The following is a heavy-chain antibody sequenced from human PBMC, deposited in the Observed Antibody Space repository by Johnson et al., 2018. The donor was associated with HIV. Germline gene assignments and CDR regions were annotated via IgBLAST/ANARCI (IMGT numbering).Heavy chain of an antibody. V-gene: IGHV3-66*03. CDR3: AKERQLVRAFDI. D-gene: IGHD6-6*01. CDR2: IYSGGST. J-gene: IGHJ3*02. Sequence: VQLVESGGGLIQPGGSLRLSCAASGFTVSSNYMTWVRQAPGKGLEWVSVIYSGGSTYYADSVKGRFTISRDNSKNTLYLQMNSLRPEDTAVYYCAKERQLVRAFDIWGQGTMVTVSS. CDR1: GFTVSSNY.